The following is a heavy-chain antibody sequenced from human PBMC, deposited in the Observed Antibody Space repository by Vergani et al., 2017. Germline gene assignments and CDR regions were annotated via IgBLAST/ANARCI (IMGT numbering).Heavy chain of an antibody. Sequence: QVQLQESGPGLLKPSQTLSLTCSVAGDSISSGNYYWNWIRQPAGKGLEWMGRIYSSGSTSYNPSIKSRITMSLDTSKNQFSLSLSSVTATDTAVYYCARGTVLLAFDNWGQGTVVTVSS. D-gene: IGHD1-26*01. CDR1: GDSISSGNYY. V-gene: IGHV4-61*02. CDR3: ARGTVLLAFDN. CDR2: IYSSGST. J-gene: IGHJ3*02.